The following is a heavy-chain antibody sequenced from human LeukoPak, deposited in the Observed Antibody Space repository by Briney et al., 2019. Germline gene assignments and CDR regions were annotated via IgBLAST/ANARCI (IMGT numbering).Heavy chain of an antibody. CDR2: ISGSGGST. D-gene: IGHD6-13*01. CDR3: AKDRLAAAGPNWFDP. CDR1: GFTFSSYA. V-gene: IGHV3-23*01. Sequence: GGSLRPSCAASGFTFSSYAMSWVRQAPGKGLEWVSAISGSGGSTYYADSVKGRFTISRGNSKNTLYLQMNSLRAEDTAVYYCAKDRLAAAGPNWFDPWGQGTLVTVSS. J-gene: IGHJ5*02.